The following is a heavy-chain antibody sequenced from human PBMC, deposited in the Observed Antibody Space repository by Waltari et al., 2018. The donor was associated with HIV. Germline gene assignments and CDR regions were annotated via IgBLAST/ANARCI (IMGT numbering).Heavy chain of an antibody. Sequence: EVQLVESGGDFVQPGGSLRLSCAASGFTFSAYSMNWVRQAPGKGREWISYISSGSTSIYYADSVKGRFTISRDNAKNSLYLQMDSLRDEDTAVYYCASEVARGYYAMDVWGQGTTITVSS. V-gene: IGHV3-48*02. CDR1: GFTFSAYS. J-gene: IGHJ6*02. CDR3: ASEVARGYYAMDV. CDR2: ISSGSTSI. D-gene: IGHD5-12*01.